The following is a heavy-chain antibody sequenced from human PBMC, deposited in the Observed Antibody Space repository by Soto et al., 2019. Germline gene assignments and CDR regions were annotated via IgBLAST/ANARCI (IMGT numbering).Heavy chain of an antibody. CDR1: GFTFMSYA. J-gene: IGHJ6*02. Sequence: GSLRLSCAASGFTFMSYAMIFFRHSPGKWLEWVSSISDSGDTTYYADSVKGRFTISRDNSKNTLYLQMNSLRAEDTAVYYCAKDKIITMIVVATHGMDVWGQGTTVTVSS. CDR2: ISDSGDTT. V-gene: IGHV3-23*01. D-gene: IGHD3-22*01. CDR3: AKDKIITMIVVATHGMDV.